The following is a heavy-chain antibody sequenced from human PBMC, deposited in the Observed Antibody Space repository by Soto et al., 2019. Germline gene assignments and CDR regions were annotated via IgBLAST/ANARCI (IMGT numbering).Heavy chain of an antibody. J-gene: IGHJ5*02. D-gene: IGHD6-6*01. CDR2: ISYDGSNK. CDR1: GFTFSSYG. V-gene: IGHV3-30*18. Sequence: LRLSCAASGFTFSSYGMHWVRQAPGKGLEWVAVISYDGSNKYYADSVKGRFTISRDNSKNTLYLQMNSLRAEDTAVYYCAKNGAARPRSMAWFDPWGQGTLVTVSS. CDR3: AKNGAARPRSMAWFDP.